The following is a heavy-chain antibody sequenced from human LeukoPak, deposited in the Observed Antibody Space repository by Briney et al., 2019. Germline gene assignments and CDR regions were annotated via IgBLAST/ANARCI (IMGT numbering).Heavy chain of an antibody. Sequence: GGSLRLSCAASGFTFSNAWMSWVRQAPGKGLEWVGRIKSKTDGGTTDYAAPVKGRFTISSDDSKTTLYLQMNSLKTEDTAIYYCTTAFGHDAFDIWGQGTMVTVSS. J-gene: IGHJ3*02. CDR2: IKSKTDGGTT. CDR3: TTAFGHDAFDI. CDR1: GFTFSNAW. D-gene: IGHD3-16*01. V-gene: IGHV3-15*01.